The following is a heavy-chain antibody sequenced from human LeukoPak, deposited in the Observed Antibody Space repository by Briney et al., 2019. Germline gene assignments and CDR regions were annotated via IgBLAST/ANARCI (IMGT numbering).Heavy chain of an antibody. V-gene: IGHV4-34*01. CDR2: IYYSGNT. J-gene: IGHJ4*02. Sequence: SETLSLTCAVYGGSFSAYYWSWIRQPPGKGLEWIGSIYYSGNTYYNASLKSQVSISIDTSKNQFSLKLTSVTAADTAVYYCARQTGSGLFILPGGQGTLVTVSS. CDR3: ARQTGSGLFILP. D-gene: IGHD3/OR15-3a*01. CDR1: GGSFSAYY.